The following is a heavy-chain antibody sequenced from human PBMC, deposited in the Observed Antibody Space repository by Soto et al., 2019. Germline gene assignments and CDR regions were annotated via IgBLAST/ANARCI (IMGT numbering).Heavy chain of an antibody. CDR2: ISGSGGST. J-gene: IGHJ3*02. CDR1: GFTFSSYA. CDR3: AKVVSYDFWSGYYSGALTDAFDI. V-gene: IGHV3-23*01. D-gene: IGHD3-3*01. Sequence: PGGSLRLSCAASGFTFSSYAMSWVRQAPGKGLEWVSAISGSGGSTYYADSVKGRFTISRDNSKNTLYLQMNSLRAEDTAVYYCAKVVSYDFWSGYYSGALTDAFDIWGQGTMVTVS.